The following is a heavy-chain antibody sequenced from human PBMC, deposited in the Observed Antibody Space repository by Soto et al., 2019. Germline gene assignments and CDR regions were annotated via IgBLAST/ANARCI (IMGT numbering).Heavy chain of an antibody. CDR1: GFTFSSYG. CDR2: IWYDGSNK. CDR3: ARSPPVTYSCRAGTGSFDY. D-gene: IGHD6-13*01. Sequence: QVQLVESGGGVVQPGRSLRLSCAASGFTFSSYGMHWVRQAPGKGLEWVAVIWYDGSNKYYADSVKGRFTISRDNSKNPLYLQMNSLRAEDTAVYYCARSPPVTYSCRAGTGSFDYWGQGTLVTVSS. V-gene: IGHV3-33*01. J-gene: IGHJ4*02.